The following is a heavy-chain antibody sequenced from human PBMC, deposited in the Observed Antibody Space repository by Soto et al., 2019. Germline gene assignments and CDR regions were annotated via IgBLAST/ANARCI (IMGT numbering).Heavy chain of an antibody. J-gene: IGHJ6*02. V-gene: IGHV4-4*02. CDR1: GGSISSSNC. CDR2: IYHSGST. Sequence: PSETRSLTAAVSGGSISSSNCWSWVRQPEGEGREWIGEIYHSGSTNYNPSLKSRVTMSVDKSKNQFSLNTSSVTAADTAVYYCASGSDGSGSYTSYYYYYGMDVWGQGTTVTVTS. D-gene: IGHD3-10*01. CDR3: ASGSDGSGSYTSYYYYYGMDV.